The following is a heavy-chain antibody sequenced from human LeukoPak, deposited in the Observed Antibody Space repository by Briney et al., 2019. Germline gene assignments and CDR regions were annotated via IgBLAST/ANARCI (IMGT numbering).Heavy chain of an antibody. CDR3: AGDRRDFGVVIIXYYYGMDV. Sequence: SETLSLTCAVYGGSFSGYYWSWIRQPPGKGLEWIGEINHSGSTNYNPSLKSRVTISVDTSKNQFSLKLSSVTAADTAVYYCAGDRRDFGVVIIXYYYGMDVWGQGTTVTVSS. CDR2: INHSGST. J-gene: IGHJ6*02. V-gene: IGHV4-34*01. CDR1: GGSFSGYY. D-gene: IGHD3-3*01.